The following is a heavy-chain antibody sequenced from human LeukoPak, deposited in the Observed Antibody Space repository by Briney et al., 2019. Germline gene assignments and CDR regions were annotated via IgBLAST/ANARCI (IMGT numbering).Heavy chain of an antibody. CDR2: IYYSGST. CDR3: ARDQVVVVPAAIGFDP. CDR1: GGSISSSSYY. Sequence: SETLSLTCTVSGGSISSSSYYWGWIRQPPGKGLEWIGSIYYSGSTYYNPSLKSRVTISVDTSKNQFSLKLSSVTAADTAVYYCARDQVVVVPAAIGFDPWGQGTLVTVSS. V-gene: IGHV4-39*07. D-gene: IGHD2-2*01. J-gene: IGHJ5*02.